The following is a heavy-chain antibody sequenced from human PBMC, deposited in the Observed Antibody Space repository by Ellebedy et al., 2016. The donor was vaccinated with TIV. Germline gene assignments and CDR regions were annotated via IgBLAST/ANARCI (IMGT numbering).Heavy chain of an antibody. CDR3: ARDGWLTRPFYYFDY. D-gene: IGHD6-19*01. CDR1: GFTFSSYT. CDR2: ISSSSSTI. Sequence: GESLKISCAASGFTFSSYTMNWVRQAPGKGLEWVSYISSSSSTIYYADSVKGRFIISRDNAKNSLYLQMNSLRAEDTAVYYCARDGWLTRPFYYFDYWGQGTLVTVSS. V-gene: IGHV3-48*01. J-gene: IGHJ4*02.